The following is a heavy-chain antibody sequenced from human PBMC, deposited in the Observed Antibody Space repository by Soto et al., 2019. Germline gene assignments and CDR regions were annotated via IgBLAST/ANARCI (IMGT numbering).Heavy chain of an antibody. J-gene: IGHJ6*02. CDR1: GFTFNTYG. CDR3: ARGDCTGAYCYSWPFNYGVDV. CDR2: IWYDGSNK. Sequence: QVQLVESGGGVVQPGGSLRLSCTTSGFTFNTYGMYWVRQAPGKGLEWVAIIWYDGSNKYYGDSVKGRFTISRDNSKNTLYLQMNCLRVEDTALYYCARGDCTGAYCYSWPFNYGVDVWGQGTTVTISS. D-gene: IGHD2-15*01. V-gene: IGHV3-33*08.